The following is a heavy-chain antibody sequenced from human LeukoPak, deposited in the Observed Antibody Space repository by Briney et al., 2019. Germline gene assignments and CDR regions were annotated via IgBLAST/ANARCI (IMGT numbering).Heavy chain of an antibody. CDR2: ISSSGSTI. CDR3: ASVGPSSWAGIYAFDI. D-gene: IGHD6-13*01. J-gene: IGHJ3*02. Sequence: PGGSLRLSCAASGFTFSGYYMSRIRQAPGKGLEWVSYISSSGSTIYDADSVKGRFTISRDNAKNSLYLQMNSLRAEDTAVYYCASVGPSSWAGIYAFDIWGQGTMVTVSS. CDR1: GFTFSGYY. V-gene: IGHV3-11*01.